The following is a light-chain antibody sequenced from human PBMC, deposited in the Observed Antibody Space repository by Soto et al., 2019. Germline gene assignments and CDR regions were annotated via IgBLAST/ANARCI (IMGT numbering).Light chain of an antibody. J-gene: IGLJ2*01. CDR1: SSDVGGYNY. CDR2: DVS. CDR3: CSYTSSSTLV. Sequence: QSALTQPASVSGSPGQSITISCTGTSSDVGGYNYVSWYQQHTGKAPTLMIYDVSNRPSGVSNRLSGSKSGNTASLTISGLQAEDDADYYCCSYTSSSTLVFGGGPKVTVL. V-gene: IGLV2-14*01.